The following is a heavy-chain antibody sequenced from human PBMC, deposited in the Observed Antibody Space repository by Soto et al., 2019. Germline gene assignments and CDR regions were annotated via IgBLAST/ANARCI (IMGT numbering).Heavy chain of an antibody. CDR3: ASSHAGAHITAAVQ. V-gene: IGHV4-30-2*01. J-gene: IGHJ4*02. D-gene: IGHD6-13*01. CDR2: TSHRGST. CDR1: GGSISSGGYS. Sequence: QLQLQESGSGLVKPSQTLSLTCAVSGGSISSGGYSWSWIRQPPGKGLEWTGYTSHRGSTCYKPSLKRRVTISVDRAKNQFSLKLSSVTAADTAMYYCASSHAGAHITAAVQWGEGTLVTVSS.